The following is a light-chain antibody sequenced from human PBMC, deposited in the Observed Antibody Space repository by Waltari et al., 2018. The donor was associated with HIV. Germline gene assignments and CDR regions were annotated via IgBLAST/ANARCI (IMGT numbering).Light chain of an antibody. CDR1: SGSLGPNH. V-gene: IGLV6-57*02. CDR2: EDN. Sequence: NFMLTQPHSVSESPGKTVTISCTGSSGSLGPNHVQWSQQRPGSAPTTVIYEDNRRPSGVPDRFSGSIDSSSNSASLTISGLKTEDEADYYCQSYDSTNHVVFGGGTKLTVL. CDR3: QSYDSTNHVV. J-gene: IGLJ2*01.